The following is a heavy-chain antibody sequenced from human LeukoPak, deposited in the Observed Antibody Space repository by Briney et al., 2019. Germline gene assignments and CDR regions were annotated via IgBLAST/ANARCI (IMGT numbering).Heavy chain of an antibody. CDR1: GFTFSSDT. CDR3: TRIGCAGGNCPKAGRALGGY. D-gene: IGHD2-21*01. J-gene: IGHJ4*02. V-gene: IGHV3-21*01. Sequence: GGSLRLSCAGSGFTFSSDTMNWVRQAPGKGLGRVSSICNSGTNIYYADSVTGGFTTYKDNGKKSLFLQMDSLRDEDTAIYYCTRIGCAGGNCPKAGRALGGYWGQGILVTVSS. CDR2: ICNSGTNI.